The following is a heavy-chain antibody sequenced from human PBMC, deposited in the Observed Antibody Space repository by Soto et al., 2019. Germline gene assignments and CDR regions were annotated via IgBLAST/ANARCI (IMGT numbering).Heavy chain of an antibody. J-gene: IGHJ2*01. CDR2: ISSNGGST. V-gene: IGHV3-64*02. CDR1: GFTFSNYA. Sequence: EGHLVESGEDLVQPGGSLRLSCAASGFTFSNYAMHWVRQAPGKGLESVSVISSNGGSTIYADSVKGRFTISRDNSKNTLFLQLGSLSVEDMAVYYCARGGFDSSGRILLDWYLDLWGRGTLVTVSS. CDR3: ARGGFDSSGRILLDWYLDL. D-gene: IGHD3-22*01.